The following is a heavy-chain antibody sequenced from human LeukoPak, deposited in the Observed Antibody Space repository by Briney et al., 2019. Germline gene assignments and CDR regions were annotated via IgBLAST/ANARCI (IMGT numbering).Heavy chain of an antibody. D-gene: IGHD3-3*01. CDR1: GGTFSSYA. Sequence: SVKVSCKASGGTFSSYAISWVRQAPGQGLEWMGGIIPIFGTANYAQRFQGRVTITADESTSTAYMELSSLRSEDTAVYYCARDRGTIFGVVTAYYYYYMDVWGKGTTVTVSS. V-gene: IGHV1-69*01. CDR2: IIPIFGTA. J-gene: IGHJ6*03. CDR3: ARDRGTIFGVVTAYYYYYMDV.